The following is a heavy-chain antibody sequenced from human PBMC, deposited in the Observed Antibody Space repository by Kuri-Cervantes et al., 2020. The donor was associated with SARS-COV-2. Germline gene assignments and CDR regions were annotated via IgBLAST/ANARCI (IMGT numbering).Heavy chain of an antibody. CDR2: IYYSGST. D-gene: IGHD1-26*01. V-gene: IGHV4-39*01. J-gene: IGHJ4*02. CDR1: GGSISSSSYY. CDR3: ARVYSGFDY. Sequence: GSLRLSCTVSGGSISSSSYYWGWIHQPPGKGLEWIGSIYYSGSTYYNPSLKSRVTISVDTSKNQFSLKLSSVTAADTAVYYCARVYSGFDYWGQGTLVTVSS.